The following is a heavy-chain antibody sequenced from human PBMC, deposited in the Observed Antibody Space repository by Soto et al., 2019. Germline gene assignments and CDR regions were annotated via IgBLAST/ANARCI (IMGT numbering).Heavy chain of an antibody. V-gene: IGHV3-48*02. D-gene: IGHD1-26*01. Sequence: GGSLRLSCAASGFTFSSYSMNWVRQAPGKGLEWVSYISSSSSTIYYADSVKGRFTISRDNAKNSLYLQMNSLRDEDTAVYYCARDPIRYSGSSDAFDIWGQGTMVTVSS. J-gene: IGHJ3*02. CDR1: GFTFSSYS. CDR2: ISSSSSTI. CDR3: ARDPIRYSGSSDAFDI.